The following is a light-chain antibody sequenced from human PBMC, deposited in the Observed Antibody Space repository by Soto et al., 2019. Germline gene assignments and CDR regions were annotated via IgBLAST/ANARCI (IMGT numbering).Light chain of an antibody. J-gene: IGKJ3*01. CDR3: QQYFTTPFT. V-gene: IGKV4-1*01. Sequence: DIVMTQSPDSLAVSLGERATINCKSSQSVFYSSNNKNYLAWFQQKPGQPPKLLIYWASTRESGVPDRFSGGGSGTDFALTISSLQAEDVAVYYCQQYFTTPFTFGPGTTVDIK. CDR2: WAS. CDR1: QSVFYSSNNKNY.